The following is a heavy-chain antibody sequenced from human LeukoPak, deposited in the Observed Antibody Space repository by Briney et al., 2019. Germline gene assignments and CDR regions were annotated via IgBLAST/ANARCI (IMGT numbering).Heavy chain of an antibody. Sequence: PGGSLRLSCVVSGFTFRTYAMAWVRQAPGKGLEWVSDVSHSGGTTYYADSVKGRFIISRDNSKDTLSLQMNSLRAEDTATYYCARRTFYYDARGVRMYHLDCWGQGTLVTVSS. CDR2: VSHSGGTT. V-gene: IGHV3-23*01. J-gene: IGHJ4*02. CDR1: GFTFRTYA. D-gene: IGHD3-22*01. CDR3: ARRTFYYDARGVRMYHLDC.